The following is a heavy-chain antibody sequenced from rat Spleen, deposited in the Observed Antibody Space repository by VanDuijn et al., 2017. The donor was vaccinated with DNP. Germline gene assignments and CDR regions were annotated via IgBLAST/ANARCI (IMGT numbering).Heavy chain of an antibody. CDR2: INYGGSGP. CDR3: ARYNSGWFAY. V-gene: IGHV5-7*01. CDR1: GFTFSDYN. Sequence: EVQLVESGGGLVQPGRSLKLSCAASGFTFSDYNMAWVRQAPKKGLEWVATINYGGSGPYYRDSVKGRFTISRDNAESNLYLQMDSLRSEDTATYYCARYNSGWFAYWGQGTLVTVSS. J-gene: IGHJ3*01. D-gene: IGHD4-3*01.